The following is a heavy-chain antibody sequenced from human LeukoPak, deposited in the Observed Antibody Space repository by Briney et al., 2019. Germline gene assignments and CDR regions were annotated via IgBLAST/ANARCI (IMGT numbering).Heavy chain of an antibody. D-gene: IGHD3-10*01. J-gene: IGHJ4*02. CDR2: ISSSSSYI. Sequence: PGGSLRLSCAASGFTFSSYSMNWVRQAPGKGLEWVSSISSSSSYIYYADSVKGRFTISRDNAKNSLYLQMNSLRAEDTAVYYCARDLVVITMVRGFDYWGQGTLVTVSS. CDR3: ARDLVVITMVRGFDY. CDR1: GFTFSSYS. V-gene: IGHV3-21*01.